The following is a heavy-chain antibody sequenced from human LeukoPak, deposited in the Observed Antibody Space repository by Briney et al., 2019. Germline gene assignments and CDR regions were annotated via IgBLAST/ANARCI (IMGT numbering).Heavy chain of an antibody. CDR3: ASATHFSSGWSDAFDI. J-gene: IGHJ3*02. Sequence: ASVKVSCKASGYTFTSYAMHWVRQAPGQRLEWMGWINAGNGNTKYSQKFQGRVTITRDTSASTAYMELSSLRSEDTAAYYCASATHFSSGWSDAFDIWGQGTMVTVSS. D-gene: IGHD6-19*01. V-gene: IGHV1-3*01. CDR1: GYTFTSYA. CDR2: INAGNGNT.